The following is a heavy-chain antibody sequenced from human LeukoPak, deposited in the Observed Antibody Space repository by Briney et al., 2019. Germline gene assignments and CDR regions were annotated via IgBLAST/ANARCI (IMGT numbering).Heavy chain of an antibody. J-gene: IGHJ6*04. Sequence: GGSLRLSCAASGLTFSTYWMTWVRQAPGKGLEWVANIKQDGSEKNYVDSVKGRFTISRDNAKNSLYLQMNSLRVEDTAVYYCAGGIAMVRGGNVWGKGTTVTVSS. CDR3: AGGIAMVRGGNV. CDR1: GLTFSTYW. CDR2: IKQDGSEK. D-gene: IGHD3-10*01. V-gene: IGHV3-7*01.